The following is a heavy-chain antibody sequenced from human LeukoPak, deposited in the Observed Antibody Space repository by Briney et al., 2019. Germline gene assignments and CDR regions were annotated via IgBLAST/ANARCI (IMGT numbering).Heavy chain of an antibody. Sequence: GGSLRLSCAASGFTFSDYSMNWVRQAPGKGLEWISYIGIDSGNTNYADSVKGRFTISGDKAKNSLYLQMNSLRVEDTAVYYCARDYKYAFDNWGQGTLVTASS. CDR2: IGIDSGNT. CDR1: GFTFSDYS. V-gene: IGHV3-48*01. D-gene: IGHD5-24*01. CDR3: ARDYKYAFDN. J-gene: IGHJ4*02.